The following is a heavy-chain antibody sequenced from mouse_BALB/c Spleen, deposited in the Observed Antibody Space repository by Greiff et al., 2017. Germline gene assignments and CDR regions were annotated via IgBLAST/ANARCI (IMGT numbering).Heavy chain of an antibody. Sequence: QVQLQQSGAELARPGASVKMSCKASGYTFTSYTMHWVKQRPGQGLEWIGYINPSSGYTNYNQKFKDKATLTADKSSSTAYMQLSSLTSKDSAVYYCARKYDWNRYSYYFDYWGQGTTLTVSS. D-gene: IGHD2-14*01. CDR2: INPSSGYT. J-gene: IGHJ2*01. V-gene: IGHV1-4*01. CDR1: GYTFTSYT. CDR3: ARKYDWNRYSYYFDY.